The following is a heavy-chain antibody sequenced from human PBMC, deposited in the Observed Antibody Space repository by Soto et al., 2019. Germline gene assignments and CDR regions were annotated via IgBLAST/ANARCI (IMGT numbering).Heavy chain of an antibody. CDR2: INHSGST. CDR3: ARGPYGDYDYFDY. D-gene: IGHD4-17*01. Sequence: SETLSLTCAVYGGSFSGYYWSWIRQPPGKGLEWIGEINHSGSTNYNPSLKSRVTISVDTSKNQFSLKLSSVTAADTAVYYCARGPYGDYDYFDYWGQGTLVTVSS. CDR1: GGSFSGYY. V-gene: IGHV4-34*01. J-gene: IGHJ4*02.